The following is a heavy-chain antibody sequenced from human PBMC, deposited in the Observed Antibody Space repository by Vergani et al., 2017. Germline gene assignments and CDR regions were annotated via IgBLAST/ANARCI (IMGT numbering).Heavy chain of an antibody. CDR2: IYPGDSDT. D-gene: IGHD2-2*03. J-gene: IGHJ6*02. Sequence: EVQLVQSGAEVKKPGESLTISCKGSGYSFTSYWIGWVRQMPGKGLEWMGIIYPGDSDTRYSPSFQGQVTISADKSISTAYLQWSSLKASDTAMYYCARMVDIVVVPAAIHYYYGMDVWGRGTTVTVSS. V-gene: IGHV5-51*03. CDR3: ARMVDIVVVPAAIHYYYGMDV. CDR1: GYSFTSYW.